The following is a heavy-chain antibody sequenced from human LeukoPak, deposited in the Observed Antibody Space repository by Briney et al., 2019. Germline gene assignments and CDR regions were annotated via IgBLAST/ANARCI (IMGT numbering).Heavy chain of an antibody. V-gene: IGHV3-30*04. J-gene: IGHJ6*04. Sequence: PGGSLRLSCAAFGFTFSSYAMHWVRQAPGKGLEWVAVISYDGSNKYYADSVKGRFTISRDNSKNTLYLQMNSLRAEDTAVYYCARIQSPLDYYYYGMDVWGKGTTVTVSS. CDR1: GFTFSSYA. CDR2: ISYDGSNK. CDR3: ARIQSPLDYYYYGMDV.